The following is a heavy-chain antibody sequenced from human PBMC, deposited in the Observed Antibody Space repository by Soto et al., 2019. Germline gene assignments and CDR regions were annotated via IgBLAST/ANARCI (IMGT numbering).Heavy chain of an antibody. CDR3: AREGSNDILTGITGGDYYYYMDV. V-gene: IGHV3-48*01. D-gene: IGHD3-9*01. CDR1: GFTFSSYS. CDR2: ISSSSSTI. J-gene: IGHJ6*03. Sequence: GGSLRLSCAASGFTFSSYSMNWVRQAPGKGLEWVSYISSSSSTIYYADSVKGRFTISRDNAKNTLYLQMNSLRAEDTAVYYCAREGSNDILTGITGGDYYYYMDVWGKGTTVTVSS.